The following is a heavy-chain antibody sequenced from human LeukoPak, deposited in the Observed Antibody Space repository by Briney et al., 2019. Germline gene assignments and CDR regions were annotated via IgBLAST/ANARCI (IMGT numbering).Heavy chain of an antibody. V-gene: IGHV4-38-2*02. D-gene: IGHD5-12*01. CDR1: GYSISSDYY. CDR3: ACCRFGYSDYKCYYLDY. Sequence: PSETLSLTCTVSGYSISSDYYWGWIRQPPGKGLEWIGSIYHSGSTYYNPSLKSRLTISVDTSKNQLSLRLSSVTAAATAVYYCACCRFGYSDYKCYYLDYWGQGTLVTVSS. J-gene: IGHJ4*02. CDR2: IYHSGST.